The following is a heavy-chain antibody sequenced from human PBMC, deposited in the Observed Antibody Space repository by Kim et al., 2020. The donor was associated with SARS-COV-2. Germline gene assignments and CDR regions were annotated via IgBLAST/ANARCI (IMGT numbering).Heavy chain of an antibody. J-gene: IGHJ6*02. CDR1: GESISSTYFH. V-gene: IGHV4-39*01. CDR2: ISYAGRA. Sequence: SETLSLTCSVSGESISSTYFHWGWIRQPPGKGLEWLGTISYAGRAYDNPSLKSRVTISVDTSKNQLSLKVASVTAADSAVYFCARWNSHYYYGMDVWGQGTTVTVSS. D-gene: IGHD1-1*01. CDR3: ARWNSHYYYGMDV.